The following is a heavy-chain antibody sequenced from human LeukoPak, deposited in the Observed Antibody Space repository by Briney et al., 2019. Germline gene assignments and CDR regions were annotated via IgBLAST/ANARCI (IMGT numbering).Heavy chain of an antibody. D-gene: IGHD6-13*01. CDR1: GFIFNSYA. CDR2: ISSNGGST. J-gene: IGHJ4*02. CDR3: ARAPYSSSWYAFGY. Sequence: GGSLRLSCAASGFIFNSYAMHWVRQAPGRGLEYVSAISSNGGSTYYANSVKGRFTISRGNSKNTLYLQMNSLRAEDTAVYYCARAPYSSSWYAFGYWGQGTLVTVSS. V-gene: IGHV3-64*01.